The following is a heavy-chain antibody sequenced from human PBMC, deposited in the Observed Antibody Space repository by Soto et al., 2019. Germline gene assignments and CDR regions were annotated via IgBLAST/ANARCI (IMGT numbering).Heavy chain of an antibody. CDR2: IYYSGST. CDR3: AREGCSVGSCYSTVNYYYYMDV. J-gene: IGHJ6*03. V-gene: IGHV4-59*12. Sequence: TSETLSLTCTVSGGSISSYYWSWIRQPPGKGLEWIGYIYYSGSTNYNPSLKSRVTISVDTSKNQFSLKLSSVTAADTAVYYCAREGCSVGSCYSTVNYYYYMDVWGKGTTVTVSS. CDR1: GGSISSYY. D-gene: IGHD2-15*01.